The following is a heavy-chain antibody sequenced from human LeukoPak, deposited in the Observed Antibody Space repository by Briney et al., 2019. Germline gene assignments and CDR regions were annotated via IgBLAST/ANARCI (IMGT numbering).Heavy chain of an antibody. V-gene: IGHV1-24*01. CDR2: YDLEAGKT. CDR1: GYTLRDLA. Sequence: ASVNVSCQVSGYTLRDLAIHWVRQAPGKGREWMGGYDLEAGKTVYAQKFQGRVTMIEGSSTDTAYMALSNLRSEDTAVYYCAIDPQWQLGRYWGRGTLVTVSS. J-gene: IGHJ4*02. D-gene: IGHD1-1*01. CDR3: AIDPQWQLGRY.